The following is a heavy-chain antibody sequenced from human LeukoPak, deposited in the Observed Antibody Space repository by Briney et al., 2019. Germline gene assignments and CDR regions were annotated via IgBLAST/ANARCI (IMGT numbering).Heavy chain of an antibody. V-gene: IGHV4-34*01. J-gene: IGHJ5*02. CDR1: GGSFSGYY. D-gene: IGHD3-22*01. Sequence: SETLSLTCAVYGGSFSGYYWSWIRQPPGKGLEWIGEINHSGSTNYNPSLKSRVTISVDTSKNQFSLKLSSVTAADTAVYYCARVSGSSGSAVFDPWGQGTLVTVSS. CDR2: INHSGST. CDR3: ARVSGSSGSAVFDP.